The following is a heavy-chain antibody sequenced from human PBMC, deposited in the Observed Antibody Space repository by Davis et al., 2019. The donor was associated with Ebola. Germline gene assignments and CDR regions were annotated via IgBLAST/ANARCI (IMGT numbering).Heavy chain of an antibody. CDR1: ACPISSSSYY. D-gene: IGHD1-14*01. Sequence: PSETLSLTCTVSACPISSSSYYWSWIRQPPGKGLEWIGEINHSGSTNYNPSLKSRVTISVDTSKNQFSLKLSSVTAADTAVYYCARASPTELWGQGTLVTVSS. CDR2: INHSGST. V-gene: IGHV4-39*07. CDR3: ARASPTEL. J-gene: IGHJ4*02.